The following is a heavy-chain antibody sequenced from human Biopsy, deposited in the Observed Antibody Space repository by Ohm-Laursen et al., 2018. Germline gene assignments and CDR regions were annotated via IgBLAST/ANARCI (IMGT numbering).Heavy chain of an antibody. V-gene: IGHV1-2*02. CDR1: GHTLTGHY. CDR3: ARDSGDGSGNYGGCFDP. D-gene: IGHD3-10*01. CDR2: MNPDSGGT. Sequence: ASVYASCTVSGHTLTGHYMHWVRQAPGQGPEWMGWMNPDSGGTKYAQKFQGRITMTRDTSISTAYMELSSLRFDDTAVYYCARDSGDGSGNYGGCFDPWGQGTLVTVSS. J-gene: IGHJ5*02.